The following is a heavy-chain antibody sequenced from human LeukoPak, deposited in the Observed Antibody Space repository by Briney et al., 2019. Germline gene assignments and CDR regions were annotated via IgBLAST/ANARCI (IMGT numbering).Heavy chain of an antibody. J-gene: IGHJ4*02. CDR3: ARSLGGSGAAAGTAS. D-gene: IGHD6-13*01. V-gene: IGHV4-39*01. CDR2: IYYSGST. Sequence: SETLSLTCTVSGGSISSSSYYWGWIRQPPGKGLEWIGSIYYSGSTYYNPSLKSRVTISVDTSKNQFSLKLSSVTAADTAVSYCARSLGGSGAAAGTASWGQGTLVTVSS. CDR1: GGSISSSSYY.